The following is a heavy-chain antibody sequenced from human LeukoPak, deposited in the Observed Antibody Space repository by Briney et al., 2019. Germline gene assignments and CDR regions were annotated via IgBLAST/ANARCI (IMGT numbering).Heavy chain of an antibody. CDR3: ARDLNCSGGSCYYYYYYGMDV. CDR2: TYYRSKWYN. V-gene: IGHV6-1*01. Sequence: SQTLSLTCAISGDSVSSNSAAWNWIRQSPSRGLEWLGRTYYRSKWYNDYAVSVKSRITINPDTSKNQFSLQLNSVTPEDTAVYYCARDLNCSGGSCYYYYYYGMDVWGQGTTVTVSS. J-gene: IGHJ6*02. CDR1: GDSVSSNSAA. D-gene: IGHD2-15*01.